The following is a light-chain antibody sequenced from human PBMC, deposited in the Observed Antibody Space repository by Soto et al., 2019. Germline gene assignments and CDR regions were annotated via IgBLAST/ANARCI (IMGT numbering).Light chain of an antibody. J-gene: IGKJ5*01. CDR2: GTS. V-gene: IGKV3-11*01. CDR1: QSVSSY. Sequence: EIVMTQSPATLSVSPGERATLSCRASQSVSSYLAWYQQKPGQAPRFLIHGTSSRATGVPDRFSGSGSGTDFTLTISSLEPEDFAVYYCQQRSNLPPTFGQGTRLEIK. CDR3: QQRSNLPPT.